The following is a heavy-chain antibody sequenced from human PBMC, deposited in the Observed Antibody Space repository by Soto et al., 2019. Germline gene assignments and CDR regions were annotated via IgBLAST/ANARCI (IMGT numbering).Heavy chain of an antibody. Sequence: PSETLSLTCAVYGGSFSGYYWSWIRQPPGKGLEWIGEINHSGSANYNPSLKSRVTISVDTSKNQFSLKLSSVTAADTAVYYCARGGRFLEWLHKYNWFDPWGQGTLVTVS. CDR2: INHSGSA. V-gene: IGHV4-34*01. CDR1: GGSFSGYY. CDR3: ARGGRFLEWLHKYNWFDP. D-gene: IGHD3-3*01. J-gene: IGHJ5*02.